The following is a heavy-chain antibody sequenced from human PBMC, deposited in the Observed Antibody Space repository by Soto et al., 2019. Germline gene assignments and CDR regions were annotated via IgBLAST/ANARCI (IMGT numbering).Heavy chain of an antibody. V-gene: IGHV4-59*01. CDR2: IYYSGST. CDR1: GGSISSSY. CDR3: ARDGDYGGNSEYFQY. Sequence: QVQLQESGPGLVKPSETLSLTCTVSGGSISSSYWSWIRQPPGKGLEWIGSIYYSGSTDYNPSLTGRVTISVDTSKNQFSLKLSSVTAADTAVYYCARDGDYGGNSEYFQYWGQGTLVTVSS. J-gene: IGHJ1*01. D-gene: IGHD4-17*01.